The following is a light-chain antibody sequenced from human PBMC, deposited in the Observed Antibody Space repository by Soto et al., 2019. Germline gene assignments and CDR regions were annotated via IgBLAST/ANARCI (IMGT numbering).Light chain of an antibody. V-gene: IGKV2-30*01. J-gene: IGKJ2*01. CDR3: MQGTHWPPYT. Sequence: DVVMTQSPLSLPVTLGQPASISCRASRSLVYSDGNSYLSWYHQRPGQSPRRLIYTASNRDSGVPDRFSGSGSGTDFTLEISRVEAEDVGIYYCMQGTHWPPYTFGQGTQLEIK. CDR2: TAS. CDR1: RSLVYSDGNSY.